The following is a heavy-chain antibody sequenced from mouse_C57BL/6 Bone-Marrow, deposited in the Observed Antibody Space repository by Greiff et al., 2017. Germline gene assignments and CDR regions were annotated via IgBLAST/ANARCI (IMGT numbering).Heavy chain of an antibody. Sequence: EVKLVESGGGLVQPGGSLKLSCAASGFTFSDYYMYWVRQTPEKRLEWVAYISNGGGSTYYPDTVKGRFTISRDNAKNTLYLQMSRLKSEDTAMYYCAGLRLAWFAYWGKGTLVTVSA. CDR2: ISNGGGST. D-gene: IGHD3-2*02. CDR1: GFTFSDYY. J-gene: IGHJ3*01. V-gene: IGHV5-12*01. CDR3: AGLRLAWFAY.